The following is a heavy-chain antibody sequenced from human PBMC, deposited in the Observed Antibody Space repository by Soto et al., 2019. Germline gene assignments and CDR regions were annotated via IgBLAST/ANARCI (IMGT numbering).Heavy chain of an antibody. D-gene: IGHD6-13*01. V-gene: IGHV3-21*01. CDR2: ISSSSSYI. CDR3: AREGGRQQLPEHY. J-gene: IGHJ4*02. Sequence: GGSLRLSCAASGFTFSSYSMNWVRQAPGKGLEWVSSISSSSSYIYYADSVKGRFTISRDNAKNSLYLQMNSLRAEDTAVYYCAREGGRQQLPEHYWGQGTLVTVSS. CDR1: GFTFSSYS.